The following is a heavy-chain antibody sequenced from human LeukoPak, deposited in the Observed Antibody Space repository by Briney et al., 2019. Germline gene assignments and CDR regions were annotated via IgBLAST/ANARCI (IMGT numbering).Heavy chain of an antibody. J-gene: IGHJ4*02. CDR2: ISYDGSNK. V-gene: IGHV3-30*18. Sequence: PGRSLRLSCAASGFTFSSYGMHWVRQAPGKGLEWVAVISYDGSNKYYADSVKGRFTISRDNPKNTLYLQMNSLRAEDTAVYYCAKDPRFSYDILTGSLGGFDYWGQGTLVTVSS. CDR3: AKDPRFSYDILTGSLGGFDY. CDR1: GFTFSSYG. D-gene: IGHD3-9*01.